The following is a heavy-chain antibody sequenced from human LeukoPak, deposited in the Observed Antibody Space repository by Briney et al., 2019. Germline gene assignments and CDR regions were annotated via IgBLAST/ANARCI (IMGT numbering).Heavy chain of an antibody. J-gene: IGHJ4*02. V-gene: IGHV1-46*01. D-gene: IGHD1-26*01. CDR3: ARVVRVGVAYFDY. CDR1: GYTFTGYY. CDR2: FNPGDGST. Sequence: ASVKVSCKAAGYTFTGYYMFWLRQAPGQGLEWMGIFNPGDGSTNYAQKFQGRVTMTRDTSTSTAYIHLSSLRSEDTAVYYCARVVRVGVAYFDYWGQGTLVTVS.